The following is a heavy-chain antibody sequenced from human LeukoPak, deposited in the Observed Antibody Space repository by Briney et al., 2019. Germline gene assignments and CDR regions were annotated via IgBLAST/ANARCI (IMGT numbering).Heavy chain of an antibody. V-gene: IGHV2-70*01. CDR3: AWMLGKITVAGYFDY. Sequence: SGPTLVNPTQTLTLTCTISGFSLTTIGMCVSWIRQPPGKALEWLALIDWDDDKYYSTSLKTRLTISKDTSKNQVVLIVTNMDPVDKGTYYCAWMLGKITVAGYFDYWGQGSLVTVSS. CDR1: GFSLTTIGMC. D-gene: IGHD6-19*01. CDR2: IDWDDDK. J-gene: IGHJ4*02.